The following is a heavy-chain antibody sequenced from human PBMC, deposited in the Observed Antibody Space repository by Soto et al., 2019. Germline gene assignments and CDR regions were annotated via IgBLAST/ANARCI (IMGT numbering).Heavy chain of an antibody. Sequence: QLQLQESGPGLVKPSETLSLTCTVSGGSISSSSYYWGWIRQPPGKGLEWIGRIYYSGSTYYNPSLKSRVTISVDTSKNQFSLKLSSVTAADTAVYYCATVRRYCSGGSCYPTYGMDVWGQGTTVTVAS. J-gene: IGHJ6*02. V-gene: IGHV4-39*01. CDR3: ATVRRYCSGGSCYPTYGMDV. CDR2: IYYSGST. CDR1: GGSISSSSYY. D-gene: IGHD2-15*01.